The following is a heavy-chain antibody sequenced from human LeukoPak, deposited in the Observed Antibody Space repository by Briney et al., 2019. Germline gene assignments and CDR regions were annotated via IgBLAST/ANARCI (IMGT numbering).Heavy chain of an antibody. J-gene: IGHJ4*02. CDR2: ISWNSGSI. CDR3: ARRSDKSGYFDY. V-gene: IGHV3-9*01. Sequence: GRSLRLSCAASGFTFDDYAMHWVRQAPGKGLEWVSGISWNSGSIGYADSVKGRFTISRDNAKNSLYLQMNSLRAEDTALYYCARRSDKSGYFDYWGQGTLVTVSS. CDR1: GFTFDDYA. D-gene: IGHD1-26*01.